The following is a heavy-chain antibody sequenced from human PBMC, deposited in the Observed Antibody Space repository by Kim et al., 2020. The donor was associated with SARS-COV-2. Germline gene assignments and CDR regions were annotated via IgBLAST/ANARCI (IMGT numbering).Heavy chain of an antibody. CDR3: TRVPPYSNGRWDAFDI. CDR1: GFTFSDYA. CDR2: IRSKANSYAT. J-gene: IGHJ3*02. D-gene: IGHD4-4*01. V-gene: IGHV3-73*01. Sequence: GGSLRLSCAASGFTFSDYAMYWVRQASGKGLEWVGRIRSKANSYATAYDVSVKGRFIISRDDSKNTAYLQMNSLKTEDTAIYYCTRVPPYSNGRWDAFDIWGQGTMVTVSS.